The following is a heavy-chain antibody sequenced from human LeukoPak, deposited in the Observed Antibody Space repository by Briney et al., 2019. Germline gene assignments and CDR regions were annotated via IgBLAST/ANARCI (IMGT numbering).Heavy chain of an antibody. CDR2: INHSGST. V-gene: IGHV4-34*01. CDR1: GRSFSGYY. CDR3: ARGGPGRIAVASVDY. J-gene: IGHJ4*02. Sequence: SETLSLTCAVYGRSFSGYYWSWIRQPPGKGLEWIGEINHSGSTNYNPSLKSRVTISVDTSKNQFSLKLSSVTAADTAVYYCARGGPGRIAVASVDYWGQGTLVTVSS. D-gene: IGHD6-19*01.